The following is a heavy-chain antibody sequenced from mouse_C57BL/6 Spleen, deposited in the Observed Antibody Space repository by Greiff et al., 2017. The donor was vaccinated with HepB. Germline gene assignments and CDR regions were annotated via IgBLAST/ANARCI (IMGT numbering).Heavy chain of an antibody. J-gene: IGHJ4*01. D-gene: IGHD3-2*02. CDR2: IYPSDRYT. CDR1: GYTFTSYW. CDR3: ATGYPDCEAMAY. Sequence: QVQLQQPGAELVKPGASVKLSCKASGYTFTSYWMQWVKQRPRQGLEWIGDIYPSDRYTNYNQKFKGKATLTVDTSSSTAYMQLISLTSEDSAVYYCATGYPDCEAMAYWGQGTLVTVSS. V-gene: IGHV1-50*01.